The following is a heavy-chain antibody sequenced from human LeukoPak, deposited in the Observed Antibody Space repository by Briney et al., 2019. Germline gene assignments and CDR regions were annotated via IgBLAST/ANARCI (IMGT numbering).Heavy chain of an antibody. CDR2: LYTRGSI. CDR3: ARAAENYYGSGRRGSNWFDP. Sequence: SETLSLTCTVSGGSISSGDYYWSWIRQPAGKGLEWIGRLYTRGSINYNPSLKSRVTISVDKSKNQFSLKLSSVTAADTAVYYCARAAENYYGSGRRGSNWFDPWGQGTLVTVSS. D-gene: IGHD3-10*01. J-gene: IGHJ5*02. V-gene: IGHV4-61*02. CDR1: GGSISSGDYY.